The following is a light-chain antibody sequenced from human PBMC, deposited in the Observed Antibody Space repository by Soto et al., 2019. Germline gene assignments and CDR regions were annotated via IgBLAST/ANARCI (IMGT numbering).Light chain of an antibody. Sequence: DIQMTQSPSSLSASVGDRVMITCRASQNIYTYLSWYQQMPGRAPNLLIYAAASLQSGVPSRFSGSGSGTDFTLTISSLQPEDFATYYCQQTYSTPWTFGQGTTVEVK. CDR2: AAA. CDR1: QNIYTY. CDR3: QQTYSTPWT. J-gene: IGKJ1*01. V-gene: IGKV1-39*01.